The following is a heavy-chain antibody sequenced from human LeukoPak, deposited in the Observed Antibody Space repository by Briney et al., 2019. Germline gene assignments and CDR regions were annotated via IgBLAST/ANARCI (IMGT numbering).Heavy chain of an antibody. CDR3: ARDLREFGWHHVDY. J-gene: IGHJ4*02. D-gene: IGHD3-16*01. Sequence: GGSLRLSCAASGFTFSSSSMNWVRQAPGKGLEWVSYISSGSSTLYYADSVKGRFTISRDNAKNTLYLQMNSLRPEDTAVYYCARDLREFGWHHVDYWGQGTLVTVSS. V-gene: IGHV3-48*01. CDR1: GFTFSSSS. CDR2: ISSGSSTL.